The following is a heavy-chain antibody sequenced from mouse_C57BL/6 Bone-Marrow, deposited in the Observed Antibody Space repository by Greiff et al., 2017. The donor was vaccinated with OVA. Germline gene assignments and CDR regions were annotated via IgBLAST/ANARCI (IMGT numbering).Heavy chain of an antibody. CDR3: ARWGGSSYFYYFDY. J-gene: IGHJ2*01. Sequence: VQLQQPGAELVKPGASVKLSCKASGYTFTSYWLHWVKQRPGQGLEWIGMIHPNSGSTNYNEKFKSKATLTVDKSSSTAYMQLSSLTSEDSAVYYCARWGGSSYFYYFDYWGQGTTLTVSS. CDR2: IHPNSGST. V-gene: IGHV1-64*01. D-gene: IGHD1-1*01. CDR1: GYTFTSYW.